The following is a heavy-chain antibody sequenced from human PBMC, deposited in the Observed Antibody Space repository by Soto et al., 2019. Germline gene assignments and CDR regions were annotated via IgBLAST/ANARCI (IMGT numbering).Heavy chain of an antibody. Sequence: QVQLQESGPRLAKPSETLSLNCTVSGGSIISSSYYWGWIRQSPGGGLEWIASIYYTGSTYYNPSLKSRVTLSVDTSKKQFSLNLRSVTAADTALYYCARHKLLWFGDAAFDIWGQGTLVTVSS. CDR3: ARHKLLWFGDAAFDI. V-gene: IGHV4-39*01. D-gene: IGHD3-10*01. J-gene: IGHJ3*02. CDR1: GGSIISSSYY. CDR2: IYYTGST.